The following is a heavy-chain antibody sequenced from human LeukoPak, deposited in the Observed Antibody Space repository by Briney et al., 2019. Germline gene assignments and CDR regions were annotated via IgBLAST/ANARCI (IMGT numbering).Heavy chain of an antibody. D-gene: IGHD3-16*02. J-gene: IGHJ3*02. Sequence: SETLSLTCTVSGGSISSSSYYWGWIRQPPGKGLEWIGSIYYSGSTYYNPSLKSRFTISVDTSKNQFSLKLSSVTAADTAVYYCARAMTYDYVWGSYQGAFDIWGQGTMVTVSS. CDR1: GGSISSSSYY. V-gene: IGHV4-39*07. CDR3: ARAMTYDYVWGSYQGAFDI. CDR2: IYYSGST.